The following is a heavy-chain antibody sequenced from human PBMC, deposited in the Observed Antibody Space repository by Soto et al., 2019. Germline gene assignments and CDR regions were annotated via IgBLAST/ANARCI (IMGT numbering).Heavy chain of an antibody. CDR2: ISYDETNK. D-gene: IGHD5-12*01. CDR1: EFPLSNYP. V-gene: IGHV3-30*17. J-gene: IGHJ4*02. CDR3: TRGASQCWVGYPEMQLLDY. Sequence: GGSLRLSCAASEFPLSNYPLHWVRQAPCKGLEWVAVISYDETNKYYADSVKGRFTISRDNSKNTLYLQMNSLRADDTAVYYCTRGASQCWVGYPEMQLLDYWGQGTMVTVYS.